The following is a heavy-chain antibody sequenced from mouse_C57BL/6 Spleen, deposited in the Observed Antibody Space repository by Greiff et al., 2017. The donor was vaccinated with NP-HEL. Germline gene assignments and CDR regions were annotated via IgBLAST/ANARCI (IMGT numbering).Heavy chain of an antibody. CDR1: GYTFTSYW. D-gene: IGHD1-1*01. CDR3: TRAKDYGSRGDYAMDY. Sequence: DVQLQESGTVLARPGASVKMSCKTSGYTFTSYWMHWVKQRPGQGLEWIGAIYPGNSDTSYNQKFKGKAKLTAVTSASTAYMELSSLTNEDSAVYYCTRAKDYGSRGDYAMDYWGQGTSVTVSS. V-gene: IGHV1-5*01. CDR2: IYPGNSDT. J-gene: IGHJ4*01.